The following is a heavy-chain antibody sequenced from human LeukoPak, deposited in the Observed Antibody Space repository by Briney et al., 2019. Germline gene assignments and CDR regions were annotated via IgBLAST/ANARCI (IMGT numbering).Heavy chain of an antibody. D-gene: IGHD3-10*01. CDR1: GFTFSSYA. CDR2: ISGSGGST. J-gene: IGHJ4*02. CDR3: ARNTYYYGSGSYYAGKYYFDY. V-gene: IGHV3-23*01. Sequence: AGGSLRLSCAASGFTFSSYAMSWVRQAPGKGLEWVSAISGSGGSTYYADSVKGRFTISRDNSKNTLYLQMNSLRAEDTAVYYCARNTYYYGSGSYYAGKYYFDYWGQGTLVTVSS.